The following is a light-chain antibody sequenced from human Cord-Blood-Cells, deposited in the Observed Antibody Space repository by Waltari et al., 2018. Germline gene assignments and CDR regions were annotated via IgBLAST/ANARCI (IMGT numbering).Light chain of an antibody. CDR3: QQYKSYSSR. Sequence: DIQMTQSPSTLSASVGDRVTITCRSSQSISSWLAWYQQKPGKAPKLLNYAVNRLESGVPSRFRGRGSRTEFPLNISSTKPADVATYYCQQYKSYSSRFAQGPKVAIK. CDR1: QSISSW. J-gene: IGKJ1*01. V-gene: IGKV1-5*01. CDR2: AVN.